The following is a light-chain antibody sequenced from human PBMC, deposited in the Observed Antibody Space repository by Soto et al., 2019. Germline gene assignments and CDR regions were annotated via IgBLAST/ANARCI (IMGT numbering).Light chain of an antibody. J-gene: IGKJ4*01. V-gene: IGKV3-20*01. CDR2: DAS. Sequence: EIVLTQSPDTLSLSPEERATLSCRASQSVGNNNLAWYQQKPGQAPRFLIYDASSRATGIPDRFSGSGSGTDFTLTISRLEPEDFALYYCQQYGSTPLTLGGGTKVEIK. CDR3: QQYGSTPLT. CDR1: QSVGNNN.